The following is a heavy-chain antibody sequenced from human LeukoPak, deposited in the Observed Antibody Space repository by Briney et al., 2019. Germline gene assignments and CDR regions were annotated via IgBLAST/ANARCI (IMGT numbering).Heavy chain of an antibody. CDR3: AKGGSPSCYSSSGY. J-gene: IGHJ4*02. D-gene: IGHD2-2*01. CDR2: ICGSDGSR. Sequence: PGGSLRLSCAASGLTFSIYAMSWVRQAPGKGLEWVSAICGSDGSRYYADSVKGRFTISRDNSKNTLYLQMNSLRGEDTAVYYCAKGGSPSCYSSSGYWGQGTLVTVSS. CDR1: GLTFSIYA. V-gene: IGHV3-23*01.